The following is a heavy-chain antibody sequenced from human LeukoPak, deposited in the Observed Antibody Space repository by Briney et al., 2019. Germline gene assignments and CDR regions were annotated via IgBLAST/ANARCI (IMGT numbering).Heavy chain of an antibody. D-gene: IGHD4/OR15-4a*01. CDR2: INPNSGGT. V-gene: IGHV1-2*02. J-gene: IGHJ6*02. Sequence: ASVKVSCKASGYTFTSYYMHWVRQAPGQGLEWMGWINPNSGGTNYAQKFQGRVTMTRDTSISTAYMELSRLRSDDTAVYYCASTWDYSYYYYGMDVWGQGTTVTVSS. CDR3: ASTWDYSYYYYGMDV. CDR1: GYTFTSYY.